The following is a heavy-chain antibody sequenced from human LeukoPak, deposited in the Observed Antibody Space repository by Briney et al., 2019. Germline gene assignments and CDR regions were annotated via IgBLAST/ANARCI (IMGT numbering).Heavy chain of an antibody. V-gene: IGHV4-30-4*01. Sequence: SQTLSLTCNVSGGSISSGDYYWSWIRQPPGKGLEWIGYIYYSGSTYYNPSLKSRVTISVDTSKNQFSLRLSSVTAADTAVYYCASGQFLVSNDYWGQGILVTVSS. CDR1: GGSISSGDYY. CDR3: ASGQFLVSNDY. J-gene: IGHJ4*02. CDR2: IYYSGST. D-gene: IGHD5/OR15-5a*01.